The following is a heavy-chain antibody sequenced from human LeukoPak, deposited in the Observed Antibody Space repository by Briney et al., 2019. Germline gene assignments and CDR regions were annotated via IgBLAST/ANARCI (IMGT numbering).Heavy chain of an antibody. CDR1: GGSISSYY. Sequence: SETLSLTCTVSGGSISSYYWSWIRQPPGKGLEWIGYIYYSGSTNYNPSLKSRVTISVDTSKNQFSLKLSSVTAADTAVYYCAREARIAAALDYWGQGTLVTVSS. CDR2: IYYSGST. V-gene: IGHV4-59*01. D-gene: IGHD6-13*01. CDR3: AREARIAAALDY. J-gene: IGHJ4*02.